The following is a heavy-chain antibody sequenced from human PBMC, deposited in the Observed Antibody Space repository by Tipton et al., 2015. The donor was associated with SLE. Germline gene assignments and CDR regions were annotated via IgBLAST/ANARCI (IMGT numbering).Heavy chain of an antibody. V-gene: IGHV3-48*01. CDR2: ISSSSSTI. J-gene: IGHJ6*02. D-gene: IGHD6-6*01. CDR3: ARDRGSSSSLYYYYYGMDV. CDR1: GFTFSNYV. Sequence: SLRLSCAASGFTFSNYVMHWVRQAPGKGLEWVSYISSSSSTIYYADSVKGRFTISRDNAKNSLYLQMNSLRAEDTAVYYCARDRGSSSSLYYYYYGMDVWGQGTTVTVSS.